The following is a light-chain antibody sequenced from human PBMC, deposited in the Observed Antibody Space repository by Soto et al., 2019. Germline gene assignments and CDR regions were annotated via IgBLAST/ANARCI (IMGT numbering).Light chain of an antibody. CDR1: QSVSSTY. CDR3: QQYGSTPRT. CDR2: GAS. Sequence: ETVLTQSPGTLSLSPGERATLSCRASQSVSSTYLAWYQQKPGQAPRLLIYGASSRATGIPDRFSGSGSGKDFTLTISRLEPEDFAVYYCQQYGSTPRTFGQGTKV. V-gene: IGKV3-20*01. J-gene: IGKJ1*01.